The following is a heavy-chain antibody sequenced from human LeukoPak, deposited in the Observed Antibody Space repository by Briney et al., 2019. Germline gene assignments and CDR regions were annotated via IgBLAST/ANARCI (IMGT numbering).Heavy chain of an antibody. CDR1: GGSISTSNYY. Sequence: PSETLSLTCTVSGGSISTSNYYWSWVRQAPGKGLEWVSAISGSGGSTYYADSVKGRFTISRDNSKNTLYLQMNSLRAEDTAVYYCAKDRRQQLVRHMSHHYYYYMDVWGKGTTVTVSS. CDR3: AKDRRQQLVRHMSHHYYYYMDV. D-gene: IGHD6-13*01. J-gene: IGHJ6*03. CDR2: ISGSGGST. V-gene: IGHV3-23*01.